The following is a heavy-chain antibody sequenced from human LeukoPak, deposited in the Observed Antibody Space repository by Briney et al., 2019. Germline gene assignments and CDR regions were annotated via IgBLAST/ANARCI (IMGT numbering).Heavy chain of an antibody. CDR2: INPNSGGT. V-gene: IGHV1-2*02. Sequence: ASVKVSCKASGYTFTGYYMHWVRQAPGQGLEGMGWINPNSGGTNYAQKFQGRVTMTRDTSTSTAYMELTRLRSDDTAVYYCARDWGEGYHWNDVNNWFDPWGQGTLVTVSS. J-gene: IGHJ5*02. CDR3: ARDWGEGYHWNDVNNWFDP. D-gene: IGHD1-20*01. CDR1: GYTFTGYY.